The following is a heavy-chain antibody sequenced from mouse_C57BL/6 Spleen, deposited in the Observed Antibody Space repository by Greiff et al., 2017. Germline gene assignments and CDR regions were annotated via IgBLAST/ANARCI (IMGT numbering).Heavy chain of an antibody. V-gene: IGHV1-15*01. J-gene: IGHJ3*01. Sequence: VQLQQSGAELVRPGASVTLSCKASGYTFTDYEMHWVKQTPVHGLEWIGAIDPETGGPAYNQKFKGKAILTADKSSSTAYMELRSLTSEDSAVYYCTQTGIFAYWGQGTLVTVSA. CDR1: GYTFTDYE. CDR2: IDPETGGP. CDR3: TQTGIFAY. D-gene: IGHD4-1*01.